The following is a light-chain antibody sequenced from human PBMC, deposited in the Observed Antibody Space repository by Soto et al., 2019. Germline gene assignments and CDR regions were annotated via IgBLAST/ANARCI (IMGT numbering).Light chain of an antibody. CDR2: GAS. CDR1: QSVGSSY. CDR3: QQYGSSPRT. Sequence: EIVLTQSPGTLSLSLGERATLSCRASQSVGSSYLAWYQQKPGQAPRLLMYGASSRATGIPDRFSGSGSGTDFTLTISRLEPEDFAVYYCQQYGSSPRTFGQGTKVEIK. V-gene: IGKV3-20*01. J-gene: IGKJ1*01.